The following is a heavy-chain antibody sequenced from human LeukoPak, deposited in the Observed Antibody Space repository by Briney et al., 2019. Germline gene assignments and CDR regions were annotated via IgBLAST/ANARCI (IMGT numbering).Heavy chain of an antibody. J-gene: IGHJ4*02. V-gene: IGHV3-21*01. CDR1: GFTFSSYN. CDR3: ARDKYGSGSYSWSKRLDS. CDR2: ITSSSSYI. D-gene: IGHD3-10*01. Sequence: PGGSLRLSCAASGFTFSSYNMNWVRQAPGKGLEWVSSITSSSSYIYYADSVKGRFTISRDNAKNSLYLQMNSLRAEDTAVYYCARDKYGSGSYSWSKRLDSWGQGTLVTVSS.